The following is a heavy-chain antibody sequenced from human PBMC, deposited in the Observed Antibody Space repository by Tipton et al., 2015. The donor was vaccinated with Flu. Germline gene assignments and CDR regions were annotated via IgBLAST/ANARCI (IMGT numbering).Heavy chain of an antibody. CDR3: ARGRGYCVTTTCLLPFDF. D-gene: IGHD2-2*01. CDR2: IYYSGIT. V-gene: IGHV4-59*01. Sequence: TLSLTCTVSGASISSYYWSWIRQPPGKGLEWIGYIYYSGITNYNPSLKSRVTISVDTSKNQFSLRLSSVTAADTAVYYCARGRGYCVTTTCLLPFDFWGQGTLVTVSS. CDR1: GASISSYY. J-gene: IGHJ4*02.